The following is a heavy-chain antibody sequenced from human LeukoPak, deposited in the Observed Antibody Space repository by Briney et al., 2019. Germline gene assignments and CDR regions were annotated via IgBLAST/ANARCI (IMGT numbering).Heavy chain of an antibody. V-gene: IGHV1-2*02. J-gene: IGHJ4*02. CDR2: INPNSGGT. Sequence: ASVKVSCKASGYTFTDYYMHWVRQAPGQGLEWMGWINPNSGGTNYAQKFQGRVTMTRDTSISTAYMELSRLRSDDTAVYYCARDYGDYLEAWPHFDYWGQGTLVTVSS. D-gene: IGHD4-17*01. CDR1: GYTFTDYY. CDR3: ARDYGDYLEAWPHFDY.